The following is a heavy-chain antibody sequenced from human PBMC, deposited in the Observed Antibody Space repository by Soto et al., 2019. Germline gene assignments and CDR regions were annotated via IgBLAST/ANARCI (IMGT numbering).Heavy chain of an antibody. CDR3: AKMSSENYYDPVFS. D-gene: IGHD3-22*01. CDR1: GFTFSDYY. Sequence: VQLVESGGGVVKTSGSLRIACAASGFTFSDYYMSWVRQAPGKGLEWVSYISSSGNTIYYADSVKGRFTISRDNAKNSVYLQMNSLRADDTALYFCAKMSSENYYDPVFSWGQGTLVTVSS. J-gene: IGHJ5*02. V-gene: IGHV3-11*01. CDR2: ISSSGNTI.